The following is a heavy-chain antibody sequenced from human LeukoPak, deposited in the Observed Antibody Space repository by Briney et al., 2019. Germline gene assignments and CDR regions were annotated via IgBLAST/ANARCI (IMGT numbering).Heavy chain of an antibody. Sequence: SETLSLTCTVSGGSISNYYWSWIRQPPGKGLEWIGYVYYTGSTSYNPSLKSRVTISGDTSKNQFSLKLNSVTAADTAVYYCTRRGGSSSSDWFDPWGQGTLVIVSS. V-gene: IGHV4-59*08. D-gene: IGHD6-6*01. CDR2: VYYTGST. CDR1: GGSISNYY. CDR3: TRRGGSSSSDWFDP. J-gene: IGHJ5*02.